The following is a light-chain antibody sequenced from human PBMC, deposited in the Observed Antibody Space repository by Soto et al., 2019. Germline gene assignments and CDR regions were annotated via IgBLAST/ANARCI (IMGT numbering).Light chain of an antibody. CDR2: DAS. CDR1: QRISTY. J-gene: IGKJ1*01. Sequence: IQMTQFPSSLSASVGDKVTITCRAGQRISTYLNWYQQKPGKAPALLIYDASTLQTGIPSRFSGSGSGTDFTRTIASLQPEDFGTYFCQQCYTYPRTFGQGTKVHLK. CDR3: QQCYTYPRT. V-gene: IGKV1-39*01.